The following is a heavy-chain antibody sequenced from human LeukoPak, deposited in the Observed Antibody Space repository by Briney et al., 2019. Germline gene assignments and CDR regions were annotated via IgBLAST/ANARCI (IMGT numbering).Heavy chain of an antibody. CDR3: ARDRGYYVSDY. CDR2: VKPDGSEK. J-gene: IGHJ4*02. Sequence: PGGSLRLSCAASGFIFSSYWMTWVRQAPGKGLEWVAHVKPDGSEKSYVDSVKGRFTISRDNAQNSLYLQMNSLRAEDTAVYYCARDRGYYVSDYWGQGTLVTVSS. V-gene: IGHV3-7*01. CDR1: GFIFSSYW. D-gene: IGHD3-22*01.